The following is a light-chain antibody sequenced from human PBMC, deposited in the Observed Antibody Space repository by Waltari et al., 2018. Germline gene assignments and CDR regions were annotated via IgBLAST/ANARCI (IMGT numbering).Light chain of an antibody. CDR2: SNN. Sequence: QSVLTQPPSASGTPGQRVTISCSGSSSNIGSNAVNWYQQLPGTAPKLLIYSNNQRPSGVPYRFSGSKSGTSASLAISGLQSEDEADYYCAAWDDSLMGVVFGGGTKLTVL. CDR1: SSNIGSNA. V-gene: IGLV1-44*01. CDR3: AAWDDSLMGVV. J-gene: IGLJ2*01.